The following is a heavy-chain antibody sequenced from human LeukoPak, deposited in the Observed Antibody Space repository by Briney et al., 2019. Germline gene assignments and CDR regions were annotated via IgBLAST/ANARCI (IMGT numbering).Heavy chain of an antibody. D-gene: IGHD2-2*02. CDR1: GYTFTAYN. Sequence: ASAKVSCTASGYTFTAYNVHWLRQAPGQGLEWMGWINPNRGYTKYAQKFQGRVTMTRHTSISTAYMELTRLRSDDTAMYYCARVGEFSTSWYRDLPEDFPHWGQGTLVSV. CDR2: INPNRGYT. CDR3: ARVGEFSTSWYRDLPEDFPH. V-gene: IGHV1-2*02. J-gene: IGHJ1*01.